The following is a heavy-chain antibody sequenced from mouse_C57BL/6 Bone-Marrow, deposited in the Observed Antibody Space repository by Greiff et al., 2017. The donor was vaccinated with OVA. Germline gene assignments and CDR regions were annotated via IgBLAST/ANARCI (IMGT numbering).Heavy chain of an antibody. CDR2: IDPENGDT. J-gene: IGHJ4*01. Sequence: VQLQQSGAELVRPGASVKLSCTASGFNIKDDYMHWVKQRPEQGLEWIGWIDPENGDTEYASKFQGKATITAATSSNTAYLQLSSLTSEDTAVYYCTTEGVYYGSSFAMDYWGQGTSVTVSS. CDR1: GFNIKDDY. CDR3: TTEGVYYGSSFAMDY. V-gene: IGHV14-4*01. D-gene: IGHD1-1*01.